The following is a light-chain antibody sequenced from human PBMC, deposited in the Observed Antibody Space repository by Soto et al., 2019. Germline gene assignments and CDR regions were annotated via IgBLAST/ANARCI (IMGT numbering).Light chain of an antibody. CDR1: QSVSTY. J-gene: IGKJ5*01. CDR3: QQRSNWQIT. CDR2: DAS. Sequence: ETVLTQSPATLSLSPGQSATLSCRASQSVSTYLAWYQQKPGQAPRLLIYDASNRVTGIPARFRGSGSGTDFTLTISSLEPDDFAVYYCQQRSNWQITFGQGARPAIK. V-gene: IGKV3-11*01.